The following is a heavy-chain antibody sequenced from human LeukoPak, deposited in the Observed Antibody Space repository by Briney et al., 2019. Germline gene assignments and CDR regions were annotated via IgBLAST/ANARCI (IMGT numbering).Heavy chain of an antibody. CDR1: GGSISSGSYY. V-gene: IGHV4-61*02. D-gene: IGHD5-18*01. CDR3: AREDVDTAMVLDY. CDR2: IYTSGST. Sequence: SQTLSLTCTVSGGSISSGSYYWSWIRQPAGKGLEWMGRIYTSGSTNYNPSLKSRVTISVDTSKNQFSLKLSSVTAADTAVYYCAREDVDTAMVLDYWGQGTLVTVSS. J-gene: IGHJ4*02.